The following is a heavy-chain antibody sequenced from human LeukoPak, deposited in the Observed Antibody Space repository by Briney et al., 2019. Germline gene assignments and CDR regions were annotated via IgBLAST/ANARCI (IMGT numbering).Heavy chain of an antibody. CDR2: ISSGSSYI. Sequence: PGGSLRLSCAASGFILSTSSMSWVRQAPGKGLEWVSSISSGSSYIYYADSVKGRFTISRDNAKNSLYLQMSSLRAEDTAVYYCARGTMVTPSYFDCWGQGTLVTVSS. D-gene: IGHD4-23*01. CDR1: GFILSTSS. V-gene: IGHV3-21*01. J-gene: IGHJ4*02. CDR3: ARGTMVTPSYFDC.